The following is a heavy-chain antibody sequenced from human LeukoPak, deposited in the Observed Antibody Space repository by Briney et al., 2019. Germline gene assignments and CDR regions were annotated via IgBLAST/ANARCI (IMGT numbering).Heavy chain of an antibody. V-gene: IGHV3-23*01. CDR1: GFTFSNYA. Sequence: AGGSLRLSCAASGFTFSNYAMSWVRQAPGKGLEWVSGISDSVDNTHYADSVKGRFTISRDNSKNTLYLQMNSLRAEDTALYYCAKDLARIGARQSDYWGQGTLVTVSS. J-gene: IGHJ4*02. CDR3: AKDLARIGARQSDY. CDR2: ISDSVDNT. D-gene: IGHD6-6*01.